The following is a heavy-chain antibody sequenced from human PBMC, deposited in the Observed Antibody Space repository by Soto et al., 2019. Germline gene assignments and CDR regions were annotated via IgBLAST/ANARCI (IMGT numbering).Heavy chain of an antibody. CDR2: TRPRTGET. CDR1: GYTFPCYY. D-gene: IGHD6-13*01. Sequence: ASVKVACKASGYTFPCYYRHWVRQAPGQGLDWMGYTRPRTGETNYAPKFQGRVTMTRDTSVSTAYMELNSLRSDDTAVYFSARDPTPGVAEAGLLNFWGQGTLVTV. J-gene: IGHJ4*02. V-gene: IGHV1-2*02. CDR3: ARDPTPGVAEAGLLNF.